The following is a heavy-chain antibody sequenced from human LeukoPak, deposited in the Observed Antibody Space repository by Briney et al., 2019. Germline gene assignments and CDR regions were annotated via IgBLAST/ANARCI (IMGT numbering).Heavy chain of an antibody. D-gene: IGHD4-17*01. Sequence: PGGSLRLSCAASGFTFSTYAMHWVRQAPGKGLEWVAVISYDGSNKYYADSVKGRFTISRDNSKNTLYLQMNSLRAEDTAVYYCARDIRGLYGDYAIDYWGQGTLVTVSS. V-gene: IGHV3-30*04. J-gene: IGHJ4*02. CDR1: GFTFSTYA. CDR3: ARDIRGLYGDYAIDY. CDR2: ISYDGSNK.